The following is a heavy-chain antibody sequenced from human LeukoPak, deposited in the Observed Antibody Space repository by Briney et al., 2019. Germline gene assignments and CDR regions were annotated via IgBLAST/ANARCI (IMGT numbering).Heavy chain of an antibody. CDR3: ARDRNYYDSSGYHRVDY. Sequence: GGSLRLSCAVSGFTFKLYWMHWVRQAPGKGPVWVSRINDDGSDTTYADSVKGRFTISRDNAKKSLYQQMNSLRAEDTAVYYCARDRNYYDSSGYHRVDYWGQGTLVTVSS. J-gene: IGHJ4*02. CDR2: INDDGSDT. V-gene: IGHV3-74*01. CDR1: GFTFKLYW. D-gene: IGHD3-22*01.